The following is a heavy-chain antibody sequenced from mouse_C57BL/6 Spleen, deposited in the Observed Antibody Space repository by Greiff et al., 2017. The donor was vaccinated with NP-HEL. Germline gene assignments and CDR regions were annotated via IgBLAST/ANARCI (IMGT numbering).Heavy chain of an antibody. CDR3: ASYGNYDAMDY. Sequence: VQLKQPGAELVKPGASVKMSCKASGYTFTSYWITWVKQRPGQGLEWIGDIYPGSGSTNYNEKFKSKATLTVDTSSSTAYMQLSSLTSEDSAVYYCASYGNYDAMDYWGQGTSVTVSS. CDR2: IYPGSGST. V-gene: IGHV1-55*01. D-gene: IGHD2-1*01. J-gene: IGHJ4*01. CDR1: GYTFTSYW.